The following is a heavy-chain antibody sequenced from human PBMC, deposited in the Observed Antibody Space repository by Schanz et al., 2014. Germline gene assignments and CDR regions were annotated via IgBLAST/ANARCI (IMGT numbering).Heavy chain of an antibody. J-gene: IGHJ4*02. Sequence: QVHLVQSGAEVHKPGASLKISCKASGYTFTNFFLHWVRQAPGQGLEWMGIINPIGGSTTYAQKFRGAVTLTPDTSTDTAYLELTSLRSEDTSVYYCARGSPENMIRGELDYWGQGTLXTVSS. CDR3: ARGSPENMIRGELDY. CDR2: INPIGGST. V-gene: IGHV1-46*03. D-gene: IGHD3-10*01. CDR1: GYTFTNFF.